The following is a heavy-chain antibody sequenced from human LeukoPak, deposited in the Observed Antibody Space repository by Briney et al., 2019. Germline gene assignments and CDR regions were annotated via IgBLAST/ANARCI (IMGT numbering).Heavy chain of an antibody. CDR3: TTEEQQLVRGYYCYYMDV. Sequence: GGSLRLSCAASGFTFSNAWMSWVRQAPGKGLEWVGRIKSKTDGGTTDYAAPVKGRFTISRDDSKNTLYLQMNSLKTEDTAVYYCTTEEQQLVRGYYCYYMDVWGKGTTVTVSS. CDR1: GFTFSNAW. J-gene: IGHJ6*03. D-gene: IGHD6-13*01. V-gene: IGHV3-15*01. CDR2: IKSKTDGGTT.